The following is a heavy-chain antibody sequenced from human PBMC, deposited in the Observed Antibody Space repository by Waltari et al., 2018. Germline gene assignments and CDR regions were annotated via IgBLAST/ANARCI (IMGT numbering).Heavy chain of an antibody. J-gene: IGHJ4*02. CDR3: VRVNSGNYYRYFDY. CDR1: GFTFSSYE. CDR2: ISNGGSTI. Sequence: EVRLVESGGGLVQPGGSLRLSCAASGFTFSSYEMNWVRQAPGKGLEWVSYISNGGSTIYYADSVKGRFSISRDNAKNSLYLQMNSLRVEDTAVYYCVRVNSGNYYRYFDYWGQGTLVTVSS. D-gene: IGHD1-26*01. V-gene: IGHV3-48*03.